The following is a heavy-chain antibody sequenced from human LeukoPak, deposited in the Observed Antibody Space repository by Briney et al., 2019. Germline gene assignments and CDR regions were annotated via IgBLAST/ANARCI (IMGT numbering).Heavy chain of an antibody. CDR2: IYYSGST. Sequence: SEPLSLPCTVSGGSISSGDYYWRWIRQPPGKGLGWIGYIYYSGSTYYNPSLKSRVTRSVDTSMNQFSLKLSSVTAADTAVYYCARASLGYYGSGSMYGMDVWGQGTTVTVSS. CDR3: ARASLGYYGSGSMYGMDV. V-gene: IGHV4-30-4*01. CDR1: GGSISSGDYY. J-gene: IGHJ6*02. D-gene: IGHD3-10*01.